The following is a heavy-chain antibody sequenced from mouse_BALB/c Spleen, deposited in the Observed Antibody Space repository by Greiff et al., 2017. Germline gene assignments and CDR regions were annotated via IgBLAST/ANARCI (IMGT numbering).Heavy chain of an antibody. CDR3: ARGSTMITTFDY. D-gene: IGHD2-4*01. Sequence: VQLQQSGAELMKPGASVKISCKATGYTFSSYWIEWVKQRPGHGLEWIGEILPGSGSTNYNEKFKGKATFTADTSSNTAYMQLSSLTSEDSAVYYCARGSTMITTFDYWGQGTTLTVSS. CDR1: GYTFSSYW. J-gene: IGHJ2*01. V-gene: IGHV1-9*01. CDR2: ILPGSGST.